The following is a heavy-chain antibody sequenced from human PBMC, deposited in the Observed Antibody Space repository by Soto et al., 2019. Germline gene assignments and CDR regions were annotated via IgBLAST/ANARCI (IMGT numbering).Heavy chain of an antibody. D-gene: IGHD6-25*01. V-gene: IGHV3-30*18. Sequence: GGSLRLSCAASGFTFSSYGMHWVRQAPGKGLEWVAVISYDGSNKYYADSVKGRFTISRDNSKNTLYLQMNSLRAEDTAVYYCAKALFPEEYSSGVGMDVWGQGTTVTVSS. CDR1: GFTFSSYG. CDR2: ISYDGSNK. J-gene: IGHJ6*02. CDR3: AKALFPEEYSSGVGMDV.